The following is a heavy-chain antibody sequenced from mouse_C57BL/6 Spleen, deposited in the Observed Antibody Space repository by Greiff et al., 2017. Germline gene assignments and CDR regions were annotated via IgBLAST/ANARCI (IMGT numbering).Heavy chain of an antibody. Sequence: EVMLVESEGGLVQPGSSMKLSCTASGFTFSDYYMAWVRQVPEKGLEWVANINYDGSSTYYLDSLKSRFIISRDNAKNILYLQLSSLKSEDTATYYGARRVNYYGSSFWYFDGWGTGTTVTVSS. CDR2: INYDGSST. J-gene: IGHJ1*03. D-gene: IGHD1-1*01. CDR3: ARRVNYYGSSFWYFDG. CDR1: GFTFSDYY. V-gene: IGHV5-16*02.